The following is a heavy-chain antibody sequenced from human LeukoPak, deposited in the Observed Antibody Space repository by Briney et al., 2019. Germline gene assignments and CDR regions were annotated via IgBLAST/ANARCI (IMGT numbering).Heavy chain of an antibody. CDR1: GGTFSSYA. Sequence: SVKVSCKASGGTFSSYAISWVRQAPGQGLEWMGGIIPIFGTANYAQKFQGRVTITADESTSTAYMELSSLRSEDTAVYYCARVQFRYCSGGSCYSRSAFDIWGQGTMVTVSS. CDR3: ARVQFRYCSGGSCYSRSAFDI. CDR2: IIPIFGTA. D-gene: IGHD2-15*01. V-gene: IGHV1-69*13. J-gene: IGHJ3*02.